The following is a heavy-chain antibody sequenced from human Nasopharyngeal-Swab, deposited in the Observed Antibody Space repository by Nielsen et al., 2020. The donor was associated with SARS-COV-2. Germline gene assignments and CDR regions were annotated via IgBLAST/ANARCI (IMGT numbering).Heavy chain of an antibody. Sequence: GGSLRLSCAAPGLTIANYAMSWVRQAPGKGLEWVSGISGSGGSTYYADSVKGQFTISKDNSRNTVYLQMNSLRAEDTAVYYCAKLGLFAGYDYSVAYWGQGTLVTVSS. V-gene: IGHV3-23*01. CDR1: GLTIANYA. J-gene: IGHJ4*02. D-gene: IGHD5/OR15-5a*01. CDR3: AKLGLFAGYDYSVAY. CDR2: ISGSGGST.